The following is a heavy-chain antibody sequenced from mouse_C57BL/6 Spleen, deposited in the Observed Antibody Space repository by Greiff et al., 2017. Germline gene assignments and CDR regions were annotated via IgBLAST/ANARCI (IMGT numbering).Heavy chain of an antibody. D-gene: IGHD1-1*01. CDR1: GYTFTSYW. V-gene: IGHV1-55*01. J-gene: IGHJ3*01. CDR3: ARSYYYGSSSAWFAY. CDR2: IYPGSGST. Sequence: VQLQQPGAELVKPGASVKMSCKASGYTFTSYWITWVKQRPGQGLEWIGDIYPGSGSTTYNEKFKSKATLTVDTSSSTAYMQLSSMTSEDSAVYYCARSYYYGSSSAWFAYWGQGTLVTVSA.